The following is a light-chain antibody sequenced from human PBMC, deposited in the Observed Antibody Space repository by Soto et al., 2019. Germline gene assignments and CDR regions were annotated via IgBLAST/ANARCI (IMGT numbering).Light chain of an antibody. CDR2: LEGSGSY. Sequence: QLVLTQSSSASASLGSSVKVTCTLNSGHSSYIIAWHQQQPGKAPRYLMKLEGSGSYNKGSEVPDRFSGSSSGADRYLTISNLQFEDEADYYCETWDSNTRVFGGGTQLTVL. J-gene: IGLJ3*02. CDR3: ETWDSNTRV. V-gene: IGLV4-60*02. CDR1: SGHSSYI.